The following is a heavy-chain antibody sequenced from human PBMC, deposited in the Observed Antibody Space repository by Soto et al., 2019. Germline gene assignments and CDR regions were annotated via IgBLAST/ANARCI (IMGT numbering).Heavy chain of an antibody. CDR3: ARVSGSYYYGMDV. J-gene: IGHJ6*02. V-gene: IGHV4-4*02. CDR1: GGSISSSNW. D-gene: IGHD1-26*01. Sequence: QVQLQESGPGLVKPSGTLSLTCAVSGGSISSSNWWSWVRQPPGKGLEWIGEIYHSGSTNYNPSLESRVTLSVDKSKNRFSLKLSSVTAADTAVYYCARVSGSYYYGMDVWGQGTTVTVSS. CDR2: IYHSGST.